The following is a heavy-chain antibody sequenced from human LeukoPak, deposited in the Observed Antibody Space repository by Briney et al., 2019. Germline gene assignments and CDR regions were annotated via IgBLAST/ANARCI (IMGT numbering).Heavy chain of an antibody. Sequence: SETLSLTCSVSGGSISSSSYYWGWIRQPPGEGLEWIGSFYYSGSTYYNPSLKSRVTISVDTSKNQFSLKLSSVTAADTAVYYCARGEYSSSSPHLTYYYGMDVWGQGTTVTVSS. CDR1: GGSISSSSYY. J-gene: IGHJ6*02. D-gene: IGHD6-6*01. V-gene: IGHV4-39*01. CDR3: ARGEYSSSSPHLTYYYGMDV. CDR2: FYYSGST.